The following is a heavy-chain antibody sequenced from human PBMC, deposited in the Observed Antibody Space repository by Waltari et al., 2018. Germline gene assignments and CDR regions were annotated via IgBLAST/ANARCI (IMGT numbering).Heavy chain of an antibody. Sequence: QLQLQESGPGLVKSSETLSLTSDVSGGSISSFNYNWGWLRQTPGKGLEWIASIYYSGNTYYNPSLKSRVTISVDTSKNQFSLRLSSVTAADTAVYYCARTYSGDYEFWFDPWGQGTLVTVSS. V-gene: IGHV4-39*01. J-gene: IGHJ5*02. CDR1: GGSISSFNYN. CDR2: IYYSGNT. D-gene: IGHD1-26*01. CDR3: ARTYSGDYEFWFDP.